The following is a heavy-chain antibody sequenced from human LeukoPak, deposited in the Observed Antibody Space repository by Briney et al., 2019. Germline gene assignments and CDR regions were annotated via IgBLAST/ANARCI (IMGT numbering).Heavy chain of an antibody. J-gene: IGHJ4*02. CDR2: INANNGGG. Sequence: ASVKVSCKASGYTLTDCHMHWVRQAPGQGLEWLGWINANNGGGNYAQEFQGRITMTWDTSISTAYMELSRLRSDDTAVYYCARYPLGYSGYLKDWGQGTLVTVSS. CDR1: GYTLTDCH. V-gene: IGHV1-2*02. D-gene: IGHD5-12*01. CDR3: ARYPLGYSGYLKD.